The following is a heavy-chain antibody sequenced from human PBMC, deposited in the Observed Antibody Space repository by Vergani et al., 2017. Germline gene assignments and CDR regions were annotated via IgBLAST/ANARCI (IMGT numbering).Heavy chain of an antibody. V-gene: IGHV3-15*01. D-gene: IGHD1-26*01. CDR3: ARIGNYYYYYMDV. CDR1: GFTFSSAW. CDR2: IRPKTDGETT. J-gene: IGHJ6*03. Sequence: EVQPVESGGGLVKPGGSLRLSCTTSGFTFSSAWMSWVRQAPGKGLELVARIRPKTDGETTDYAAPVKGRFTISRDNAKNALYLQMNSLRAEDTAVYYCARIGNYYYYYMDVWGKGTTVTVSS.